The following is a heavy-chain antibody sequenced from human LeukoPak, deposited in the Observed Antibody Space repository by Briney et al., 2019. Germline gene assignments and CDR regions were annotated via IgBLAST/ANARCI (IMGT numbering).Heavy chain of an antibody. CDR3: ARDLNGANFDY. CDR1: GFTFSNFW. CDR2: IKRDGSEQ. V-gene: IGHV3-7*01. Sequence: GGSLRLSCAASGFTFSNFWMSWVRQAPGKGLEWVANIKRDGSEQYYIDSVKGRFTISRDNAKNSLYLQMNSLRAEDTAVFYCARDLNGANFDYWGQGALVIVSS. J-gene: IGHJ4*02. D-gene: IGHD4/OR15-4a*01.